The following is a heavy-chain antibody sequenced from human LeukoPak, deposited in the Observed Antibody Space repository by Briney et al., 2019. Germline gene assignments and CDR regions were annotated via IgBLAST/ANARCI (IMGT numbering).Heavy chain of an antibody. CDR3: ARGILRYFDWLLQPTSYFDY. V-gene: IGHV1-18*01. Sequence: GASVKVSCKASGYTFTSYGISWVRQAPGQGLEWMGWIGAYNGDTNYAQKLQGRVTMTTDTSTSTAYMELRSLRSDDTAVYDCARGILRYFDWLLQPTSYFDYWGQGTLVTVSS. J-gene: IGHJ4*02. CDR1: GYTFTSYG. D-gene: IGHD3-9*01. CDR2: IGAYNGDT.